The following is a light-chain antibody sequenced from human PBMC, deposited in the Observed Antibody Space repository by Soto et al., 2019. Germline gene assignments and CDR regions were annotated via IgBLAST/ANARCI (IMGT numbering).Light chain of an antibody. CDR3: QQYSTYPWT. CDR1: QTISTL. J-gene: IGKJ1*01. Sequence: DIQMTQSPSTLSASVGDRVTITCRASQTISTLLAWYQQRQGKAPNLLIYKASSLESGVPSRFSGSGTGTEVTLTISSLQPDDFATYFCQQYSTYPWTFGQGTKVEVK. CDR2: KAS. V-gene: IGKV1-5*03.